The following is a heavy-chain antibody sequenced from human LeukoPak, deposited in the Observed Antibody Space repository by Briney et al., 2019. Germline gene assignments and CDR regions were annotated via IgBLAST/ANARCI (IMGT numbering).Heavy chain of an antibody. CDR2: IYYSGST. CDR1: GGSVSSGSYY. CDR3: ARDRLYRGYSYGFDY. Sequence: PSETLSLTCTVSGGSVSSGSYYWSWIRQPPGKGLEWIGYIYYSGSTNYNPYLKSRVTISVDTSKNQFSLKLSSVTAADTAVYYCARDRLYRGYSYGFDYWGQGTLVTVSS. D-gene: IGHD5-18*01. J-gene: IGHJ4*02. V-gene: IGHV4-61*01.